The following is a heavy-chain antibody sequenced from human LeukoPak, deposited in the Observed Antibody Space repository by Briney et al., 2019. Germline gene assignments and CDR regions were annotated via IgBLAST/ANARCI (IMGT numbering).Heavy chain of an antibody. D-gene: IGHD3-10*01. CDR3: ARRDYYGSGSPDF. Sequence: GGSLRLSCAASGFTFHDYDMSWVRQSPGKGLEWVSGINWNGDRTGCADSVKGRFTIFRDNAKKSLYLQMNSLRAEDTALYYCARRDYYGSGSPDFWGQGTLVAVSS. J-gene: IGHJ4*02. CDR2: INWNGDRT. CDR1: GFTFHDYD. V-gene: IGHV3-20*04.